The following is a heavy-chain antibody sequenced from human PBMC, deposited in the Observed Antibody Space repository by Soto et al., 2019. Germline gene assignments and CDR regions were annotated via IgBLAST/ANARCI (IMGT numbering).Heavy chain of an antibody. CDR2: IIPMFGTA. J-gene: IGHJ4*02. Sequence: ASVKVSCKGSGGTFSRYAISWVRQAPGQGLEWMGGIIPMFGTANYAQKFQGRVTITADKSTSTAYMELSSLRSEDTAVYYCAEAKREGIAAVGVFDYWGQGTLVTVSS. CDR3: AEAKREGIAAVGVFDY. CDR1: GGTFSRYA. V-gene: IGHV1-69*06. D-gene: IGHD6-13*01.